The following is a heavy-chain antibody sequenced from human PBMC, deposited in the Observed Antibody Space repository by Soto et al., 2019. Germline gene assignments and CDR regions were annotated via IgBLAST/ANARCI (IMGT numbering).Heavy chain of an antibody. D-gene: IGHD3-3*01. CDR2: IYYSGST. Sequence: QVQLQESGPGLVKPSETLSLTCTVSGGSISSYYWSWIRQPPGKGLEWIAYIYYSGSTNYNPSLKSRVNISVDTSKNQFSLKLSSVTAADTAVYYCARAWTPYWYFDLWGRGTLVTVSS. J-gene: IGHJ2*01. V-gene: IGHV4-59*01. CDR1: GGSISSYY. CDR3: ARAWTPYWYFDL.